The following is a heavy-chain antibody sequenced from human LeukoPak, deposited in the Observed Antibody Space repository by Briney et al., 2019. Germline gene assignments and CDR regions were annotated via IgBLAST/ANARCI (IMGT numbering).Heavy chain of an antibody. V-gene: IGHV3-21*01. Sequence: GVSLRLSCAASGFTFSSYSMICVRQAPGKGLECVSSISSSSSYIYYADSVKGRFTISRDNAKNSLYLQMNSLRAEDTAVYYCARSSVYYYGMDVWGQGTTVTVSS. CDR1: GFTFSSYS. CDR3: ARSSVYYYGMDV. CDR2: ISSSSSYI. J-gene: IGHJ6*02.